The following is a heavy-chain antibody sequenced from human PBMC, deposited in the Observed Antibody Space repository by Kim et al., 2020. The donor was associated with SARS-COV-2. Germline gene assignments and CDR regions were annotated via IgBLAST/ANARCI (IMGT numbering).Heavy chain of an antibody. J-gene: IGHJ6*02. CDR3: ARQSGLWFGESREDI. D-gene: IGHD3-10*01. V-gene: IGHV5-51*01. CDR2: IYPGDSDT. CDR1: GYSFTSYW. Sequence: GESLKISCKGSGYSFTSYWIGWVRQMPGKGLEWMGIIYPGDSDTRYSPSFQGQVTISADKSISTYLQWSSLKASDTAMYYCARQSGLWFGESREDIWGQGTTVTVSS.